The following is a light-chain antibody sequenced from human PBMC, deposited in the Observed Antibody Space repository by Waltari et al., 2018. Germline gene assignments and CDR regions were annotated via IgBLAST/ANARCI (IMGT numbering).Light chain of an antibody. J-gene: IGLJ2*01. CDR1: SSDVCGYNY. Sequence: QSALTQPASVSGSPGQSITISCTGTSSDVCGYNYVSWYQQPPGKAPKLMVYEVSNRPAGVPSRFSGSKSGNPAYLTTSGLQAEDEADYYCSSYTSSSTRVFGGGTKLTVL. CDR3: SSYTSSSTRV. V-gene: IGLV2-14*01. CDR2: EVS.